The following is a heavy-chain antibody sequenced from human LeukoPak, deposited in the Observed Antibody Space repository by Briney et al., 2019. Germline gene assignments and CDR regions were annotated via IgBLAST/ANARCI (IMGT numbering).Heavy chain of an antibody. CDR1: GGTFSSYA. CDR3: VRVSTAPFLGYYYMDV. V-gene: IGHV1-69*05. D-gene: IGHD3-16*01. CDR2: IIPIFGTA. J-gene: IGHJ6*03. Sequence: ASVKVSCKASGGTFSSYAISWVRQAPGQGLERMGGIIPIFGTANYAQKFQGRVTITTDESTSTAYMELSSLRSEDTAVYYCVRVSTAPFLGYYYMDVWGKGTTVTVSS.